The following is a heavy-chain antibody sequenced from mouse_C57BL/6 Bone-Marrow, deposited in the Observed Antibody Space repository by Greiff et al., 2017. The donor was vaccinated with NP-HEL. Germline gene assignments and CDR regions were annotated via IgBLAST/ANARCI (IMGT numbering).Heavy chain of an antibody. CDR1: GYTFTSYW. CDR3: ASGGVTAVRKMDY. V-gene: IGHV1-64*01. CDR2: IHPNSGST. Sequence: QVQLQQPGAELVKPGASVKLSCKASGYTFTSYWMHWVKQRPGQGLEWIGMIHPNSGSTNYNEKFKSKATLTVDKSSSTAYMQLSSLTSEDSAVYYCASGGVTAVRKMDYWGQGTSVTVSS. J-gene: IGHJ4*01. D-gene: IGHD2-2*01.